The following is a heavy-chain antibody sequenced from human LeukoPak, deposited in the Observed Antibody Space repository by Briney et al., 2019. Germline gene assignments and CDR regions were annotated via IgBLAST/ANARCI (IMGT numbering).Heavy chain of an antibody. CDR1: GFTFDDYG. V-gene: IGHV3-20*04. D-gene: IGHD3-16*02. J-gene: IGHJ4*02. CDR3: ARAGDDYVWGSYRPIDY. CDR2: INWNGGST. Sequence: TGGSLRLSCAASGFTFDDYGMSWVRQATGKGLEWVSGINWNGGSTGYADSVKGRFTISRDNAKNSLYLQMNSLRAEDTALYYCARAGDDYVWGSYRPIDYWGQGTLVTVSS.